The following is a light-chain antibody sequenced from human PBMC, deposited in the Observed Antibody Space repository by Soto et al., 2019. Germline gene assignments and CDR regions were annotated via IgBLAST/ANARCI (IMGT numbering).Light chain of an antibody. V-gene: IGLV2-11*01. CDR3: CSYTGSATYHFV. Sequence: QSALIQPPSVSGSPGQSVTISCTGTSSDVGSYDSVSWYQQHPGTVPKPMIYTVNTQASGVPDRFSGSKSGNTASMTISGLQAEDEADYECCSYTGSATYHFVFGTGTKVTVL. J-gene: IGLJ1*01. CDR1: SSDVGSYDS. CDR2: TVN.